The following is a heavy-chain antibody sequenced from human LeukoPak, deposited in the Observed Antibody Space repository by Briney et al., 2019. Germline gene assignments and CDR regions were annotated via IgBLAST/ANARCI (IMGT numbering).Heavy chain of an antibody. CDR1: GGTFSSYA. V-gene: IGHV1-69*04. Sequence: ASVKVSCKASGGTFSSYAISWVRQAPGQGLEWMGRIIPIFGIANYAQKFQGRVTITADKSTSTACMELSSLRSEDTAVYYCARDGDYYGSGSYYNEDWFDPWGQGTLVTVSS. CDR2: IIPIFGIA. CDR3: ARDGDYYGSGSYYNEDWFDP. J-gene: IGHJ5*02. D-gene: IGHD3-10*01.